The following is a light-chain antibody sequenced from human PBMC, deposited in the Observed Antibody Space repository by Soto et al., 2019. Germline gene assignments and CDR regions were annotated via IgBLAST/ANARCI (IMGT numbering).Light chain of an antibody. J-gene: IGKJ1*01. Sequence: EIVLTQSPGTLSLSPGERATLSCRASQSVSSNYLAWYQQKPDQAPRPLIYGASSRATGIPDRFSGSGAGTDFTLTISRLEPEYFAVYYCQQYGSTPWTFGQGTKVEIK. V-gene: IGKV3-20*01. CDR2: GAS. CDR1: QSVSSNY. CDR3: QQYGSTPWT.